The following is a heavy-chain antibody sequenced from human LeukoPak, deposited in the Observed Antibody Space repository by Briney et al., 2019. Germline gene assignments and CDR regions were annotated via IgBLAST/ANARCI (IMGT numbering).Heavy chain of an antibody. CDR2: IHYSGST. V-gene: IGHV4-59*08. J-gene: IGHJ4*02. D-gene: IGHD1-1*01. CDR1: GVSINNYY. CDR3: ARRAYSAAYWKHFDY. Sequence: SETLSLTCTVSGVSINNYYWSWIRQPPGKGLEWIGYIHYSGSTNYNPSLKSRVTISVDTSRNQFSLRLNSVTAADTAVYFCARRAYSAAYWKHFDYWGQGTLVTVSS.